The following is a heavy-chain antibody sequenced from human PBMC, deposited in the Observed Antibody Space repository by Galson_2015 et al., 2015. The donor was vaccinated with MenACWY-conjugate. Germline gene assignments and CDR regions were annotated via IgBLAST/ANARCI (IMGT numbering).Heavy chain of an antibody. Sequence: QSGAEVKKPGESLKISCKGSGYSFTSYWIGWVRQMPGKGLEWMGIIYPGDSDTRYSPSFQGQVTISADKSISTAYLQWSSLKASDTAMYYCARSSYSSSSFNQSLPDDYWGQGTLVTVSS. CDR2: IYPGDSDT. CDR3: ARSSYSSSSFNQSLPDDY. D-gene: IGHD6-6*01. V-gene: IGHV5-51*03. CDR1: GYSFTSYW. J-gene: IGHJ4*02.